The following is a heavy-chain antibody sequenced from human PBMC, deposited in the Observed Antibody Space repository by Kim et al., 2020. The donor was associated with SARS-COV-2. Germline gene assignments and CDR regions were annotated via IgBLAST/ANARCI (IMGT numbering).Heavy chain of an antibody. CDR2: IYHNGDT. D-gene: IGHD3-22*01. CDR1: GGSFNNYF. J-gene: IGHJ5*02. Sequence: SETLSLTCAVYGGSFNNYFWNWIRQTPGKGLEWIGEIYHNGDTSYNPSLKSRVTIFLVTSKNQFSLRLTSVTAADTAVYFCVRRRGYYDTSGYTWFDPWG. V-gene: IGHV4-34*01. CDR3: VRRRGYYDTSGYTWFDP.